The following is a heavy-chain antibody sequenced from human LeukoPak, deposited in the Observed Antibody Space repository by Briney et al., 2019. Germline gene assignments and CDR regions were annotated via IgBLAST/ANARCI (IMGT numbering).Heavy chain of an antibody. Sequence: GASVKVSCKASGGTFSSYAISWVRQAPGQGLEWMGGIIPIFGTANYAQKFQGRVTITTDESTSTACMELSSLRSEDTAVYYCGRGGYYYYYMDVWGKGTTVTVSS. CDR2: IIPIFGTA. CDR1: GGTFSSYA. D-gene: IGHD2-15*01. J-gene: IGHJ6*03. V-gene: IGHV1-69*05. CDR3: GRGGYYYYYMDV.